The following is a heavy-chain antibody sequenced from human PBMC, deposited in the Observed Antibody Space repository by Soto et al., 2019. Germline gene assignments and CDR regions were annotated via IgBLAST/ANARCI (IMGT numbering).Heavy chain of an antibody. Sequence: SETLSLTSTVSDGSISSYDWSWIRQTPGKGLEWIGYIYYSGSTNYNPSLKSRVTISVDTSKNQFSLKLTSVTAADTAVYYCARRYSSGFDYWGQGTLVTISS. CDR1: DGSISSYD. CDR2: IYYSGST. CDR3: ARRYSSGFDY. J-gene: IGHJ4*02. D-gene: IGHD6-19*01. V-gene: IGHV4-59*08.